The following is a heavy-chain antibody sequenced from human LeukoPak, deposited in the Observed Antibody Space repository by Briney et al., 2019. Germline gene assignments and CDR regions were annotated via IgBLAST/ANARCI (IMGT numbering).Heavy chain of an antibody. CDR1: GGSISSGGYS. CDR2: IYHSGST. J-gene: IGHJ4*02. CDR3: ARGHYYGSGRHFYY. V-gene: IGHV4-30-2*01. D-gene: IGHD3-10*01. Sequence: SETLSLTCAVSGGSISSGGYSWSWIRQPPGKGLEWIGYIYHSGSTYYNPSLKSRVTISVDRSKNQFSLKLSSVTAADTAVYYCARGHYYGSGRHFYYWGQGTLVTVSS.